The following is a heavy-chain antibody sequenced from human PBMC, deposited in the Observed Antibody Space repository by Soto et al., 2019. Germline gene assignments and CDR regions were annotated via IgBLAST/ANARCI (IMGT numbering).Heavy chain of an antibody. CDR3: ARATNPRGVLDY. D-gene: IGHD3-10*01. CDR2: INPSGGST. CDR1: GDTFTSYY. V-gene: IGHV1-46*03. J-gene: IGHJ4*02. Sequence: GASLKVSCKASGDTFTSYYMHWVRQAPGQGLEWMGIINPSGGSTSYAQKFQGGVTMTRDTSTSTVYMELSSLRSEDTAVYYCARATNPRGVLDYWGQGTLVTVSS.